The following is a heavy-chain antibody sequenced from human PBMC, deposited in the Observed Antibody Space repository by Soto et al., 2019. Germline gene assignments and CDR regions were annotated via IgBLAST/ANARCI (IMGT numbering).Heavy chain of an antibody. Sequence: SETLSLTCTVSGGSISSGDYYWSWIRQPPGKGLEWIGCIYYSGSTYYNPSLKSRVTISVDTSKNQFSLKLSSVTAADTAVYYCARVRGENYDFSDYWGQGTLVTVSS. D-gene: IGHD3-3*01. CDR2: IYYSGST. V-gene: IGHV4-30-4*01. J-gene: IGHJ4*02. CDR3: ARVRGENYDFSDY. CDR1: GGSISSGDYY.